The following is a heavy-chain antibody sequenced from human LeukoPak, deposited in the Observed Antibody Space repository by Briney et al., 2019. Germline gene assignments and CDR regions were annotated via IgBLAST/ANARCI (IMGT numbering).Heavy chain of an antibody. Sequence: PSETLSLXCTVSGGSISSYYWSWIRPPAGKGLEWIGRIYTSGSTNYNPSLKSRVTMSVDTSKNQFSLKLSSVTAADTAVYYCARGGGRWLQFWGSSYFDYWGQGTLVTVSS. CDR2: IYTSGST. J-gene: IGHJ4*02. CDR1: GGSISSYY. D-gene: IGHD5-24*01. V-gene: IGHV4-4*07. CDR3: ARGGGRWLQFWGSSYFDY.